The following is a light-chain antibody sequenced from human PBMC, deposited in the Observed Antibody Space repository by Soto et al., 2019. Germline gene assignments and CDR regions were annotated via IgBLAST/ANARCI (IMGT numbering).Light chain of an antibody. CDR3: QQYNNWLPIT. V-gene: IGKV3-15*01. CDR1: QSVSSN. J-gene: IGKJ5*01. Sequence: EIVMTHSPATLSXXXXXXXTLXXXASQSVSSNLAWYQQKPGQAPRLLIYGASTRATGIPARFSGSGSGTEFTLTISSLQSEDFAVYYCQQYNNWLPITFGQGTRLEIK. CDR2: GAS.